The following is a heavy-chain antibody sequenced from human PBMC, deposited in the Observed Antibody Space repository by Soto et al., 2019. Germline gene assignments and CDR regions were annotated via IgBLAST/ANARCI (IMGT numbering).Heavy chain of an antibody. CDR3: AKDRGSSGYYFDY. CDR2: ISYDGSNK. Sequence: GGSLRLSCAESGFTLSSYVMHWVRQAPGKGLELVAVISYDGSNKYYADSVKGRFTISRDNSKNTLYLQMNSLRAEDTAVYYCAKDRGSSGYYFDYWGQGTMVTVSS. J-gene: IGHJ4*02. V-gene: IGHV3-30*18. CDR1: GFTLSSYV. D-gene: IGHD3-22*01.